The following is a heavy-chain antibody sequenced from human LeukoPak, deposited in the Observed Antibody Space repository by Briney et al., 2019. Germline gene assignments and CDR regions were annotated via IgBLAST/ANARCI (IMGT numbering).Heavy chain of an antibody. V-gene: IGHV4-4*07. D-gene: IGHD1-14*01. CDR1: GGSITSDF. CDR2: ISTSGNT. Sequence: PSQTLSLTCTVSGGSITSDFWSWIRQPAGKGLEWIGRISTSGNTNYNSSLKSRLTMSIDTSKNQFSLKLGSVTAADTAVYYCASPSVYDAFDIWGQGTMVTVSS. CDR3: ASPSVYDAFDI. J-gene: IGHJ3*02.